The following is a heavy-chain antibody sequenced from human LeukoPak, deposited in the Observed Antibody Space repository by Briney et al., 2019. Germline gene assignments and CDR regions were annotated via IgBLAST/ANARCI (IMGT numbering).Heavy chain of an antibody. CDR1: GYTLTELS. CDR3: ATIYGSWLSFFDY. V-gene: IGHV1-24*01. CDR2: FDPEDGET. D-gene: IGHD6-13*01. J-gene: IGHJ4*02. Sequence: ASAKVSCKVSGYTLTELSMHGVRQAPGKGLEWMGGFDPEDGETIYAQKFQGRVTMTEGTSTDTAYMELSSLRSEDTAVYYCATIYGSWLSFFDYWGQGTLVTVSS.